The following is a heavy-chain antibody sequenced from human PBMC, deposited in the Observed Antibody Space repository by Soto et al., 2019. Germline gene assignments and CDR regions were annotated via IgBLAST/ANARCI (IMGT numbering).Heavy chain of an antibody. J-gene: IGHJ6*02. V-gene: IGHV3-30-3*01. CDR2: ISYDGSNK. D-gene: IGHD6-19*01. Sequence: QVQLVESGGGVVQPGRSLRLSCAASGFTFSSYAMHWVRQAPGKGLEWVAVISYDGSNKYYADSVKGRFTISRDNSKNTLYLQMNSLRAEDTAVYYCARDGLSGNYGMDVWGQGTTVTVSS. CDR3: ARDGLSGNYGMDV. CDR1: GFTFSSYA.